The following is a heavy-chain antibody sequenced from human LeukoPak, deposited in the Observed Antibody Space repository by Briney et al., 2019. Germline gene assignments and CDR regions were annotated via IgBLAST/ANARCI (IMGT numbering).Heavy chain of an antibody. J-gene: IGHJ6*02. CDR1: GFTFSTYR. Sequence: GGSLRLSCAASGFTFSTYRMNWVRQAPGKGLEWVAYIKQDGSEKYYVDSVKGRFTISRDNAKNSLYLQMNSLRAEDTAVYYCARGYYGMDVWGQGTTVTVSS. CDR2: IKQDGSEK. CDR3: ARGYYGMDV. V-gene: IGHV3-7*04.